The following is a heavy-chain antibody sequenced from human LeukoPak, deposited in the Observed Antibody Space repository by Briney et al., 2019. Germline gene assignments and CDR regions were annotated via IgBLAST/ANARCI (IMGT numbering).Heavy chain of an antibody. D-gene: IGHD3-10*02. V-gene: IGHV3-9*01. Sequence: PGGSLRLSCAASGFTFDDYAMHWVRQAPGKGLEWVSGISWNSGSIGYADSVKGRFTISRDNAKNSVFLQMNSLTHDDTAVYYCARAVDVADYWGQGTLVTVSS. CDR2: ISWNSGSI. CDR1: GFTFDDYA. J-gene: IGHJ4*02. CDR3: ARAVDVADY.